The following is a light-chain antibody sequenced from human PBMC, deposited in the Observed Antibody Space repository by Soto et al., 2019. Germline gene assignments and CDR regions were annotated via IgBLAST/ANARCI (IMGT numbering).Light chain of an antibody. CDR2: EVS. Sequence: QSALTQPASVSGSPGQSITISCIGTSSDVGGSNYVSWYQQYPGKAPKLMIYEVSNRPSGVSYRFSGSKSGNTASLTISGLQPEDEADYYCNSYASSSTSYVFGTGTKLTVL. V-gene: IGLV2-14*01. CDR3: NSYASSSTSYV. CDR1: SSDVGGSNY. J-gene: IGLJ1*01.